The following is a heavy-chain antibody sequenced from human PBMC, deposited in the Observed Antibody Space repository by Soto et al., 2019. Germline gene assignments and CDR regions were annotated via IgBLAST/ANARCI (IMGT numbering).Heavy chain of an antibody. V-gene: IGHV4-39*01. Sequence: QLQLQESGPGLVKPSETLSLTCTVAGGSVSSSTYYWGWIRQPPGKGLEWIATFYYSGSTYHNPSLNSRVTISEDTSKNQFSLKLSSVTATDTAVYYCARHHGTYYDAFDIWGQGTMVTVSS. D-gene: IGHD1-1*01. CDR2: FYYSGST. J-gene: IGHJ3*02. CDR1: GGSVSSSTYY. CDR3: ARHHGTYYDAFDI.